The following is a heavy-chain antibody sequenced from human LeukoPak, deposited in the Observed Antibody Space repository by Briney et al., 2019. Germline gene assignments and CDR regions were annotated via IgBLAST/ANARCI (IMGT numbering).Heavy chain of an antibody. J-gene: IGHJ4*02. CDR3: ARHFVRDRCSSTSCPFDH. CDR1: GDSISSSNYY. CDR2: IYYSGPT. Sequence: SETLSLTCTVSGDSISSSNYYWVWIRQPPGKGLEWIGSIYYSGPTYYNPSLKSRVTISVDTSKNQFSLKLSSVTAADTAVYYCARHFVRDRCSSTSCPFDHWGQGTLVTVSS. V-gene: IGHV4-39*01. D-gene: IGHD2-2*01.